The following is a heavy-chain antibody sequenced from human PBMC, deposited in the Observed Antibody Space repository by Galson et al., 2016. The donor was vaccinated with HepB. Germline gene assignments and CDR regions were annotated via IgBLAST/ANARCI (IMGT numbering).Heavy chain of an antibody. D-gene: IGHD2-21*02. CDR1: GFTFSTYS. Sequence: SLRLSCAASGFTFSTYSMNWVRRAPGKGLEWVSSIDSTSRWIYYADSVRGRLIISRDNAQHSLYLQLDSLRAEDTAVYYCARAEDCVTDCPPRYFFDYWGRGALVTVSS. V-gene: IGHV3-21*01. CDR2: IDSTSRWI. CDR3: ARAEDCVTDCPPRYFFDY. J-gene: IGHJ4*02.